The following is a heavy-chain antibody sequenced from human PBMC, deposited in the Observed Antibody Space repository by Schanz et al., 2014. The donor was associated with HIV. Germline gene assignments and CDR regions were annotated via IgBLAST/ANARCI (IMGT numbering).Heavy chain of an antibody. D-gene: IGHD2-21*02. Sequence: QVQLVQSGAEVKKTGSSVKVSCKASGGTFRSNAITWVRQAPGQGLEWIGHFNVMLSKINSAQKFQGRVTITADKSTSTVYMDLSSLRSEDTAVYYCARTYTGDWSTGADWGQGTLVTVSS. J-gene: IGHJ4*02. V-gene: IGHV1-69*06. CDR1: GGTFRSNA. CDR2: FNVMLSKI. CDR3: ARTYTGDWSTGAD.